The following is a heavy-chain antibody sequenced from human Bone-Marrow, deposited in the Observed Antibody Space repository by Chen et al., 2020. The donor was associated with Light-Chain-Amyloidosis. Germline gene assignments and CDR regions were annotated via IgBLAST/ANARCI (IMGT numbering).Heavy chain of an antibody. D-gene: IGHD2-15*01. J-gene: IGHJ3*02. Sequence: EVQLVESGGGLIQPGGSLRLSCPASGFTVSSNYMSWVRQAPGKGLEWVSVIYSGGSTYYADSVKGRFTISRDNSKNTLYLQMNSLRAEDTAVYYCARLGYCSGGSCDSYAFDIWGQGTMVTVSS. CDR2: IYSGGST. V-gene: IGHV3-53*01. CDR3: ARLGYCSGGSCDSYAFDI. CDR1: GFTVSSNY.